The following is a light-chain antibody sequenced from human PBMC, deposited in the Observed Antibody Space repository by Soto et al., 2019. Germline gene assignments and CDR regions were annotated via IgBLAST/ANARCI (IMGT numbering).Light chain of an antibody. CDR1: QTISSW. Sequence: DIQMTQSPSTLSGSVGDRVTITCRASQTISSWLAWYQQKPGKAPKLLLYKASTLKSGVPSRFSGSGSGKEFSLTISSLQPDDFATYYCQHYHSYSEAFGQGTKVE. CDR3: QHYHSYSEA. V-gene: IGKV1-5*03. CDR2: KAS. J-gene: IGKJ1*01.